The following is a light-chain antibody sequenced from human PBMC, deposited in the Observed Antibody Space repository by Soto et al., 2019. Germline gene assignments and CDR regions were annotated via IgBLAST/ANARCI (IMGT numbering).Light chain of an antibody. CDR3: QQYENLTIT. CDR2: DAF. V-gene: IGKV1-33*01. CDR1: QDISNY. J-gene: IGKJ5*01. Sequence: DIQMSQSPSSLAASVGDRVTITSQANQDISNYLNWYQQKQGKAPRLXIFDAFSLETGVPSRFSGSGAGTDCTFTISSLQPEDIETYDCQQYENLTITFGQGTRLEIK.